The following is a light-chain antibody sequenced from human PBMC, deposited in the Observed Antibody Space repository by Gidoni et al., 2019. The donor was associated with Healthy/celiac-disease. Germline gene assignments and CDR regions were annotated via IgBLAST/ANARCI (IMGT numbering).Light chain of an antibody. V-gene: IGLV1-40*01. Sequence: QSVLTQPPXVSGAPGQRVNISCTGSSSNIGAGYDVHWYQQLPGTAPTLRIYGNSNRPSGVPDRYSGSKSGTSASLAITGLQAEDEADYYCQSYDSSLSGSLFGGGTKLTVL. J-gene: IGLJ2*01. CDR1: SSNIGAGYD. CDR3: QSYDSSLSGSL. CDR2: GNS.